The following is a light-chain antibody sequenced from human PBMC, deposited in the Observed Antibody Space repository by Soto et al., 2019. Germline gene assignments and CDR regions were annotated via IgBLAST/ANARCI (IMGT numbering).Light chain of an antibody. CDR1: DSDIGGYNY. Sequence: QSVLTQPASVSGSPGQSITISCTGTDSDIGGYNYVSWYQHHPGKAPKLMICEVSNRPSGVSNRFSGSKSGNTASLTISRLQTEDEADYYCSSYTSRSTLVAFGGGTKLTVL. CDR3: SSYTSRSTLVA. J-gene: IGLJ2*01. V-gene: IGLV2-14*01. CDR2: EVS.